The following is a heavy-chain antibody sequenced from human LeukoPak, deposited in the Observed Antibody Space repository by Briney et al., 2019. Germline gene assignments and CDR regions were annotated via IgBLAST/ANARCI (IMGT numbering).Heavy chain of an antibody. V-gene: IGHV3-23*01. CDR2: ITGSGGST. D-gene: IGHD1-1*01. CDR3: ARDQLGAVLYFDY. J-gene: IGHJ4*02. Sequence: PGGSLRLSCAASGFTFSSYSMNWVRQAPGKGLEWVSVITGSGGSTYYADSVKGRFTISRDNSKNTLYLQINSLRVEDTAVYYCARDQLGAVLYFDYWGQGTLVTVSS. CDR1: GFTFSSYS.